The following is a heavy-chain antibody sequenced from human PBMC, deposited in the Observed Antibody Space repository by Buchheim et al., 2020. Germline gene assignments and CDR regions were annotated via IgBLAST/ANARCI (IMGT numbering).Heavy chain of an antibody. CDR1: GGSFSGYY. Sequence: QVQLQQWGAGLLKPSETLSLTCAVYGGSFSGYYWSWIRQPPGKGLGWIGEINHSGSTNYNPSLTSRVTISVATSKNQFSLKLSAVTAADTAVYYCARVGDYDFWSGYSQYFDYWGQGTL. V-gene: IGHV4-34*01. D-gene: IGHD3-3*01. CDR2: INHSGST. CDR3: ARVGDYDFWSGYSQYFDY. J-gene: IGHJ4*02.